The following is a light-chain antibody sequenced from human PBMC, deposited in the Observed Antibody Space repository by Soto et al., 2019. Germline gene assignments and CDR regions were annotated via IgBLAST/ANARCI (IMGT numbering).Light chain of an antibody. Sequence: EILMTQSPVTVSVSPGGRATLSFRASQSVSSSLAWYQQNPGQAPRLLIYAASARATGIPDRFSGSGSGTEFTLTISSLQSEDFAVYYCQQYKNWITFGQGTRLEIK. J-gene: IGKJ5*01. CDR1: QSVSSS. CDR2: AAS. V-gene: IGKV3-15*01. CDR3: QQYKNWIT.